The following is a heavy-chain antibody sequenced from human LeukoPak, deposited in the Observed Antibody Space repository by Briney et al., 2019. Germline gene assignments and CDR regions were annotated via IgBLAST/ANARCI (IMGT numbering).Heavy chain of an antibody. CDR1: GYTFTSYD. CDR3: ARGPAWYQLLKGYMDV. Sequence: ASVKVSCKASGYTFTSYDINWVRQATGQGLEWMGWMNPNSGNTGYAQKFQGRVTITRNTSISTAYMELSSLRSEDTAVYYCARGPAWYQLLKGYMDVWGKGTTVTVSS. V-gene: IGHV1-8*03. J-gene: IGHJ6*03. CDR2: MNPNSGNT. D-gene: IGHD2-2*01.